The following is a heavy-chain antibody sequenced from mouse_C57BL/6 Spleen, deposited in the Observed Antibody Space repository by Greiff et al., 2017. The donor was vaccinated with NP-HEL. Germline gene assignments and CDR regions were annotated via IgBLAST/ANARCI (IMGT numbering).Heavy chain of an antibody. CDR2: ISGGGGNT. CDR1: GFTFSSYT. Sequence: EVKLVESGGGLVKPGGSLKLSCAASGFTFSSYTMSWVRQTPEKRLEWVATISGGGGNTYYPDSVKGRFTISRDNAKNTLYLQMSSLRSEDTALYYCARQEDYDYDGGFMDYWGQGTSVTVSS. J-gene: IGHJ4*01. V-gene: IGHV5-9*01. CDR3: ARQEDYDYDGGFMDY. D-gene: IGHD2-4*01.